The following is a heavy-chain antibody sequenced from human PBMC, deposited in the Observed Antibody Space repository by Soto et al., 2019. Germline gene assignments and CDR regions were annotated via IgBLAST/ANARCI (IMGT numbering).Heavy chain of an antibody. D-gene: IGHD3-22*01. CDR2: ISAYNGNT. CDR1: GYTFTSYG. Sequence: ASVKVSCKASGYTFTSYGISWVRQAPGQGLEWMGWISAYNGNTNYAQKLQGRVTMTTDTSTSTAYMELRSLRSDDTAVYYCAREHYSDSSGYWRYFDYWGQGTLVTVSS. CDR3: AREHYSDSSGYWRYFDY. J-gene: IGHJ4*02. V-gene: IGHV1-18*01.